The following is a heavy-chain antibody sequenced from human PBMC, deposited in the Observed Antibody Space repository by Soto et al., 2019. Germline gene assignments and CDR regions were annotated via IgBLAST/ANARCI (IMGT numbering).Heavy chain of an antibody. CDR1: GFSLTTSGVG. CDR2: IFWDDDK. V-gene: IGHV2-5*02. Sequence: QITLKESGPTLVKPTQTLTLTCTFSGFSLTTSGVGVGWIRQPPGEALEWLAIIFWDDDKRYSPSLKSRLTVTKDISRNQVVLTMTDVDPVVTATYYCSHWGALRRDAFDIWGQGTMVTASS. D-gene: IGHD1-26*01. CDR3: SHWGALRRDAFDI. J-gene: IGHJ3*02.